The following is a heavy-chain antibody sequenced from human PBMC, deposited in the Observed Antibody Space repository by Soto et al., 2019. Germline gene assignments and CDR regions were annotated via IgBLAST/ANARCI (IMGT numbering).Heavy chain of an antibody. Sequence: SLTCTVSGGSINTFYWSWVRQPAGKELEWIGYMYHSGNTYYNPSLKGRVTISLDHSRNQFSLRLNSVTAADTAVYFCASSKYDVVEGSVSFDPWGQGTLVTVSS. J-gene: IGHJ5*02. D-gene: IGHD2-21*01. CDR3: ASSKYDVVEGSVSFDP. CDR2: MYHSGNT. CDR1: GGSINTFY. V-gene: IGHV4-59*04.